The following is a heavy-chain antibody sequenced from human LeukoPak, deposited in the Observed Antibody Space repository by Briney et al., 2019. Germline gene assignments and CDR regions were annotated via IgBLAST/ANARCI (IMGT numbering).Heavy chain of an antibody. CDR3: AKPRGTMIVVVVDAFDI. CDR2: INHSGST. CDR1: GFTFSRYS. J-gene: IGHJ3*02. Sequence: GSLRLSCAASGFTFSRYSMTWVRQPPGKGLEWIGEINHSGSTNYNPSLKSRVTISVDTSKNQFSLKLSSVTAADTAVYYCAKPRGTMIVVVVDAFDIWGQGTMVTVSS. D-gene: IGHD3-22*01. V-gene: IGHV4-34*08.